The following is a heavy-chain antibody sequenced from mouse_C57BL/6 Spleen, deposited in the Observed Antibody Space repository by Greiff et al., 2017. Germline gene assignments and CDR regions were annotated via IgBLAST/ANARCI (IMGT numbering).Heavy chain of an antibody. V-gene: IGHV1-18*01. CDR1: GYTFTDYN. D-gene: IGHD3-1*01. J-gene: IGHJ2*01. Sequence: VQLQQSEPELVKPGASVKIPCKASGYTFTDYNMDWMKQSHGKSLEWIGDINPNNGGTIYNQKFKGKATLTVDKSSSTASMELRSLTSEDTAVYYFARTRENSPCLFDYWGQGTTLTVSS. CDR3: ARTRENSPCLFDY. CDR2: INPNNGGT.